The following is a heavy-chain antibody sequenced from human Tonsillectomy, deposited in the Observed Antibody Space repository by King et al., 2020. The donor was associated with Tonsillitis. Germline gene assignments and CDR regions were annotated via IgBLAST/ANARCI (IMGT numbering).Heavy chain of an antibody. Sequence: DVQLVESGGGLVQPGRSLRLSCTASGFTFGDYALSWVRQAPGKGLEWVSFIRSKAYIGTTEYAASVKGRFTISRDDSKSIAYLQMNNLKTEDTAVYYCTREAVRYDSGSYYYYYYMDVWGKGTTVTVSS. V-gene: IGHV3-49*04. D-gene: IGHD3-10*01. CDR3: TREAVRYDSGSYYYYYYMDV. CDR1: GFTFGDYA. CDR2: IRSKAYIGTT. J-gene: IGHJ6*03.